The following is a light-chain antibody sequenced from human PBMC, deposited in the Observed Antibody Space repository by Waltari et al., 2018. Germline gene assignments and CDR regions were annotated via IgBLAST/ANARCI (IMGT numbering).Light chain of an antibody. CDR1: SLGSNS. Sequence: SYVLTQAPSMSVAPGQTARITGAGHSLGSNSVTGYQQNPGPAPGLAVYGDSNRPPGIPGRFSGSSSGSTATLTITGVEVGDEADYYCQVWDKSSYQAAFGGGTRLTVL. CDR3: QVWDKSSYQAA. V-gene: IGLV3-21*02. CDR2: GDS. J-gene: IGLJ2*01.